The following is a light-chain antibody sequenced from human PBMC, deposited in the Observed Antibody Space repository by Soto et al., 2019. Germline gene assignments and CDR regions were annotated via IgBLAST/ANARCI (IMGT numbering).Light chain of an antibody. CDR3: QHHKSSPRT. CDR2: VAS. CDR1: QGVNAS. J-gene: IGKJ1*01. V-gene: IGKV1-27*01. Sequence: DIQLTQSPASLSASLGDRVTISCRASQGVNASLAWYQQKPGQAPNLLIYVASTWAAGVPSRFSGSGSGTDFTLTISNLQPEDVATYYCQHHKSSPRTFGQGTKVDIK.